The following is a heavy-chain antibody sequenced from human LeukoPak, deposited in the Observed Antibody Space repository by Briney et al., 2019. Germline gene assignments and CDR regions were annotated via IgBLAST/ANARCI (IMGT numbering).Heavy chain of an antibody. V-gene: IGHV4-39*01. CDR2: IYYRGTT. J-gene: IGHJ4*02. CDR1: GGSVSTTSYY. CDR3: ARLGDGFNTAGGFDY. D-gene: IGHD5-24*01. Sequence: SETPSLTCTVSGGSVSTTSYYWGWIRQPPGKGLVWIANIYYRGTTYYNPSLKSRVTISADTSKNQFSLKLGSVTAADTAVYYCARLGDGFNTAGGFDYWGQGTLVTVSS.